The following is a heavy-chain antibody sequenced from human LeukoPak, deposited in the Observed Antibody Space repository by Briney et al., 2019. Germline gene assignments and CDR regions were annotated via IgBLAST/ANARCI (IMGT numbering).Heavy chain of an antibody. CDR2: ISSSSSYI. CDR1: GFTFSNYA. J-gene: IGHJ5*02. V-gene: IGHV3-21*01. D-gene: IGHD6-19*01. Sequence: GGSLRLSCVASGFTFSNYAMSWVRQAPGKGLEWVSSISSSSSYIYYADSVKGRFTISRDNAKNSLYLQMNSLRAEDTAVYYCARDSGSGGPWGQGTPVTVSS. CDR3: ARDSGSGGP.